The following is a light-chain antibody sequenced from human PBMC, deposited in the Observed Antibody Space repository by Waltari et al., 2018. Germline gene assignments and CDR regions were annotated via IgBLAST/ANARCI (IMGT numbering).Light chain of an antibody. CDR1: TNDIGSYDL. CDR2: EVN. J-gene: IGLJ2*01. V-gene: IGLV2-23*02. Sequence: QSALTQPASVSGSPGQSITISCMGSTNDIGSYDLVSWYQHPPGKAPKLLIYEVNKRLSGVSDRVSGSKSGNAASLTSSGLQTEDESIYYWCSYAGSSAFVIFGEGTKVAVL. CDR3: CSYAGSSAFVI.